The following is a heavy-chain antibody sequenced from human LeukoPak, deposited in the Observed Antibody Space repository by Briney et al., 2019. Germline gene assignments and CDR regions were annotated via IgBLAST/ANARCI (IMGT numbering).Heavy chain of an antibody. J-gene: IGHJ4*02. Sequence: GGSVRLSCAASGVTFSSYAMHWVRQAPGKGLEWVAIISYDGSNKHHADSVKGRFTISRDNSENTLYLQMNSLRAEDTAVYYCARDRGIAAAGELYYWGQGTLVTVSS. CDR1: GVTFSSYA. CDR2: ISYDGSNK. D-gene: IGHD6-13*01. CDR3: ARDRGIAAAGELYY. V-gene: IGHV3-30-3*01.